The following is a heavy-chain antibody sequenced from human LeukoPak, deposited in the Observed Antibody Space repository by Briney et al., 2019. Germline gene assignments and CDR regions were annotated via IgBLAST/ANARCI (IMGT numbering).Heavy chain of an antibody. D-gene: IGHD2-15*01. CDR3: AREGRGWAFDI. CDR1: GYTFTTYA. CDR2: ITPSGGT. Sequence: ASVKVSCKASGYTFTTYAMHWVRQAPGQGLEWMGWITPSGGTNYPQKFQGRVAITRDTSITTAYMDLSRLTSDDTAVYYCAREGRGWAFDIWGQGTMVTVSS. J-gene: IGHJ3*02. V-gene: IGHV1-2*02.